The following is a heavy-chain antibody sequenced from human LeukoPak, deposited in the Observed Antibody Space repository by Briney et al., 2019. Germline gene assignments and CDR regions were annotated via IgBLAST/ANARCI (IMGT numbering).Heavy chain of an antibody. J-gene: IGHJ5*02. CDR1: GYTFTGYN. V-gene: IGHV1-2*06. CDR2: INPNSGGT. D-gene: IGHD1-26*01. CDR3: AADPLAGSPKYNWFDP. Sequence: ASVKVSCKASGYTFTGYNMHWVRQAPGQGLEWMGRINPNSGGTNYAQRFQGRVTMTRDTSINTAYMELSSLRSEDTAVYYCAADPLAGSPKYNWFDPWGQGTLVTVSS.